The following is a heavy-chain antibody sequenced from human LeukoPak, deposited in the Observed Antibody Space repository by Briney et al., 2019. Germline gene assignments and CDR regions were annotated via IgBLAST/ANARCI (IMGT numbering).Heavy chain of an antibody. D-gene: IGHD1-26*01. CDR3: ARVNSGSYYHFDY. CDR1: GYTFTSYG. J-gene: IGHJ4*02. V-gene: IGHV1-18*01. Sequence: ASVKVSCKASGYTFTSYGITWVRQAPGQGLEWMGWISAYNGDTNYAQKLQGRVTMTTDTSTSTTFMELRSLRSDDTAVYYCARVNSGSYYHFDYWGQGTLVTVSS. CDR2: ISAYNGDT.